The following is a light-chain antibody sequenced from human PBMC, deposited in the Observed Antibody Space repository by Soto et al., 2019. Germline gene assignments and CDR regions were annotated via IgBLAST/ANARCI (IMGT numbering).Light chain of an antibody. CDR2: HTS. Sequence: EIVLTQSPVTLSLSPGERATLSCRASQGIGDTLAWYQQKPGQTPRLLIYHTSIRATGVPARFSGSRSGAEFTLTISSLQSEDFAVYYCQHYVTWPLTFGGGTKVDIK. CDR1: QGIGDT. CDR3: QHYVTWPLT. J-gene: IGKJ4*01. V-gene: IGKV3-15*01.